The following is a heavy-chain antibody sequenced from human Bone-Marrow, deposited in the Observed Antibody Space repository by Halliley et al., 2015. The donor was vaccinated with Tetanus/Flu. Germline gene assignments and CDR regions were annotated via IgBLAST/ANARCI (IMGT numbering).Heavy chain of an antibody. D-gene: IGHD2-21*02. CDR1: GFTFSSYS. J-gene: IGHJ4*02. V-gene: IGHV3-33*08. Sequence: SLRLSCAASGFTFSSYSMHWVRQAPGKGPEWVAAIWSDGTTEHYADSVKGRFTISRDTSNNKVHLQMSSLGGDDTGVYYCAREGLVTGLRGFDLWGQGSLVTVSS. CDR2: IWSDGTTE. CDR3: AREGLVTGLRGFDL.